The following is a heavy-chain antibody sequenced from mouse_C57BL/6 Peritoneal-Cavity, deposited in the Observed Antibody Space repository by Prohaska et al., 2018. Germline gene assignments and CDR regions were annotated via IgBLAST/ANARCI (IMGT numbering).Heavy chain of an antibody. D-gene: IGHD2-1*01. CDR1: CYTFTSYW. V-gene: IGHV1-61*01. CDR3: ACNYDAMDY. Sequence: QVQLQQPGAELVRPGSSVNLSCKASCYTFTSYWMYWVKKRPGQVLEWIGNMYPSYSETHYNQKFKDKATLTVDKSSSTAYMQLSSLTSEDSAVYYCACNYDAMDYWGQGTSVTVSS. J-gene: IGHJ4*01. CDR2: MYPSYSET.